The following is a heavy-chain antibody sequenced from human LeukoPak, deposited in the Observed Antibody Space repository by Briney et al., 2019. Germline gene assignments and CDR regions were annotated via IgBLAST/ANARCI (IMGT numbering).Heavy chain of an antibody. CDR3: ARDGVQRVRGLMFHFGMDV. J-gene: IGHJ6*02. D-gene: IGHD3-10*01. Sequence: GGSLRLSCAASGFTFSSYAMHWVRQAPGKGLEWVSIIYSGDRTDYADSVKGRFTISRDNSKNTLYLQMNSLRAEDTAVYYCARDGVQRVRGLMFHFGMDVWGQGTTVTVSS. V-gene: IGHV3-66*01. CDR2: IYSGDRT. CDR1: GFTFSSYA.